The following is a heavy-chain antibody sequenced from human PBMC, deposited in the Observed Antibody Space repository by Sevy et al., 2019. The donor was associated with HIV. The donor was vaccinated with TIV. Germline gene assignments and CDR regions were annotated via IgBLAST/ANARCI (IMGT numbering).Heavy chain of an antibody. CDR1: GGSISSGGYY. CDR2: IYYSGST. V-gene: IGHV4-31*03. J-gene: IGHJ6*02. D-gene: IGHD6-6*01. Sequence: SETLSLTCTVSGGSISSGGYYWSWIRQHPGKGLEWIGYIYYSGSTYYNPSLKSRVTISVDTSKNQFSLKLSSVTGADTAVYYCARGSSSSSYYYYYYGMDVWGQGTTVTVSS. CDR3: ARGSSSSSYYYYYYGMDV.